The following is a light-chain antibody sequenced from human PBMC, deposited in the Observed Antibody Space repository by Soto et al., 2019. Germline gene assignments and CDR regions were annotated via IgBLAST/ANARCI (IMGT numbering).Light chain of an antibody. CDR1: SSDVGGYNY. CDR3: TSFTTSGTVV. V-gene: IGLV2-14*03. Sequence: QSALTQPASVSGSPGQSITISCTGTSSDVGGYNYVSWYQQHPDNAPKLMIYDVTNRPSGVSDRFSGSKSGNTASLTISGLQAEDEADYYCTSFTTSGTVVFGGGTKVTVL. CDR2: DVT. J-gene: IGLJ3*02.